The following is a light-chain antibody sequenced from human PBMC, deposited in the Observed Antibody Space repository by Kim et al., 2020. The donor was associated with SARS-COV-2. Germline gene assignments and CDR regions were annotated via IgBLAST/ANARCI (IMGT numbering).Light chain of an antibody. Sequence: GVAVALTVCLLSGAVSTLHYPPCPQQTPGQVPRTLIHCADTRSSGVPDRFSGAILGNKAALTITGAQADDESDYYCMLYLGNGISVFGGGTQLTVL. J-gene: IGLJ3*02. V-gene: IGLV8-61*01. CDR3: MLYLGNGISV. CDR1: SGAVSTLHY. CDR2: CAD.